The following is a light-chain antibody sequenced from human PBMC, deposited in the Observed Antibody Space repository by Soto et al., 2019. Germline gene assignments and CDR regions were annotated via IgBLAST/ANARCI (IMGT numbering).Light chain of an antibody. CDR3: QQRSNWPPSFI. V-gene: IGKV3-11*01. CDR2: DAS. J-gene: IGKJ3*01. Sequence: EIVLTQSPATLSLSPGERATLSCRASQSVSNYLAWYQQKPGQAPRLLIYDASNRATGIPARFSGSGSGTDFTLTISSLEPEDSAVYYCQQRSNWPPSFIFGPGTKVDIK. CDR1: QSVSNY.